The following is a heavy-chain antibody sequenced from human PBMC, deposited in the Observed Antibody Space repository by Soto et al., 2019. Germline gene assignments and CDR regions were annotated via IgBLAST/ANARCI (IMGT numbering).Heavy chain of an antibody. CDR2: INAGGGYT. CDR3: TRVVPIAVVTGQFFR. J-gene: IGHJ2*01. V-gene: IGHV1-46*03. D-gene: IGHD2-21*02. Sequence: ASVKVSCKASGYSFTNYYMHWVRQAPGQGLEWMGTINAGGGYTTYAQRFQGRVTMTRDTSTSTVSMELSSLRYEDTALYYCTRVVPIAVVTGQFFRRGR. CDR1: GYSFTNYY.